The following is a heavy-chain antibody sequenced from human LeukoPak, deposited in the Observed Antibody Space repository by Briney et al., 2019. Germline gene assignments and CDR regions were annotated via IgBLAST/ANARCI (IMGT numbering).Heavy chain of an antibody. J-gene: IGHJ5*02. D-gene: IGHD3-22*01. CDR2: IYYSGST. V-gene: IGHV4-59*12. Sequence: SETLSLTCTVSGGSISSYYWSWIRQPPGKGLEWIGYIYYSGSTNYNPSLKSRVTISVDTSKNQFSLKLSSVTPADTSVYYCARDGYYYDSSGYYPWGQGTLVTVSS. CDR1: GGSISSYY. CDR3: ARDGYYYDSSGYYP.